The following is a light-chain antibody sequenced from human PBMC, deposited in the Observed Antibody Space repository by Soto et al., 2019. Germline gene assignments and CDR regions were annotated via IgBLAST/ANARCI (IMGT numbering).Light chain of an antibody. Sequence: AIQRTKYPSSLSASVGDRVTITCRASQDIRKELGWYQQKPGKAPKALIYGVSNLQSGVPSRFSGSGSGTDFTLTISSLQPEDFAVYYCLQDHNYPRTFGQGTKVEIK. CDR2: GVS. CDR1: QDIRKE. V-gene: IGKV1-6*01. CDR3: LQDHNYPRT. J-gene: IGKJ1*01.